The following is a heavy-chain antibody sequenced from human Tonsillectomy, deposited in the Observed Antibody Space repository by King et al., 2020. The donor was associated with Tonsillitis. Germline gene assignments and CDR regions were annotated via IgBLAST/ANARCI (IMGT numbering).Heavy chain of an antibody. D-gene: IGHD4-17*01. J-gene: IGHJ4*02. CDR1: GFSFSSYG. Sequence: VQLVESGGGVVQPGRSLRLSCAASGFSFSSYGMHWVRQAPGKGLEWVAIISYDGTHKYYADSVKGRFTISRDNSKNTVFLQMSSLRAEDTAVYYCATVPGAHGDYYAGHWGRGTLLTVSS. V-gene: IGHV3-30*03. CDR3: ATVPGAHGDYYAGH. CDR2: ISYDGTHK.